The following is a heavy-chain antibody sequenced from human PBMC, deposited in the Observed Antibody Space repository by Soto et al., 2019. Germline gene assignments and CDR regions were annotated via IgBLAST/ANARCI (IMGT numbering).Heavy chain of an antibody. CDR2: IHYNGNT. CDR3: AREGNLGRWLQPLDF. J-gene: IGHJ4*02. CDR1: GDSISAYS. D-gene: IGHD5-12*01. V-gene: IGHV4-59*01. Sequence: QVQLQVSAPGLVKPSETLSLTCTVSGDSISAYSWSWVRQPPGKGLEWIGNIHYNGNTKYNPSLKSRVTMSVDTSKNQFSLKLISVTAADTAIYFCAREGNLGRWLQPLDFWGQGTLVTVSS.